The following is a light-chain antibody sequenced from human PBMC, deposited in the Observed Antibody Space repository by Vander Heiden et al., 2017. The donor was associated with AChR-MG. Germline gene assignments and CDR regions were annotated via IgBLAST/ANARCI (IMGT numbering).Light chain of an antibody. CDR2: DVS. CDR3: CSYAGSYTFMV. Sequence: QSALTQPRSVSGSPGPSVTTSCTGTSSDVGGYNYVSWYQQHPGKAPKLMIYDVSKRPSGVPDRFSGSKSGNTASLTISGLQPEDEADYYCCSYAGSYTFMVFGGGTKLTVL. CDR1: SSDVGGYNY. V-gene: IGLV2-11*01. J-gene: IGLJ2*01.